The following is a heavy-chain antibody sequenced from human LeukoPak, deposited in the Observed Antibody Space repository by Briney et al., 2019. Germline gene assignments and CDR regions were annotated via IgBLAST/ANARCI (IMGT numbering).Heavy chain of an antibody. V-gene: IGHV3-53*01. Sequence: PGGSLRLSCAASGFTVSRNYMSWVRQAPGKGLEWVSVLYSGGSTNYADSVKGRFTISRDNSKNTLYLQMNSLRAEDTAVYYCARTPTPGLDAFDIWGQGTMVTVSS. J-gene: IGHJ3*02. CDR1: GFTVSRNY. CDR2: LYSGGST. CDR3: ARTPTPGLDAFDI. D-gene: IGHD2-15*01.